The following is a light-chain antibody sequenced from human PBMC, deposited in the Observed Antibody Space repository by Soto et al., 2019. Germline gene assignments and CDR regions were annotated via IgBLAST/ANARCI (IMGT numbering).Light chain of an antibody. V-gene: IGKV3-11*01. CDR1: QSVDNY. J-gene: IGKJ1*01. CDR2: ESS. CDR3: QQRSTWPQT. Sequence: EIVLTQSPATLSLSPGERATLSCRASQSVDNYLDWYQQEPGQAPRLLIYESSNRATGIPARFSGSGSGTDFGLTISSLEPEDFEVYYCQQRSTWPQTFGQGTKVDIK.